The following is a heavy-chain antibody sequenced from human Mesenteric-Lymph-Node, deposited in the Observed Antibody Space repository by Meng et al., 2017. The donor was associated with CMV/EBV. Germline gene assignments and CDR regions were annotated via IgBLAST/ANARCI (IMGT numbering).Heavy chain of an antibody. V-gene: IGHV3-74*03. Sequence: GGSLRLSCTASGFTFSVYWMHWVRQTPGQGLEWVSRINSDGSTTTYADSVRGRFTISRDNAKNSLYLQMNSLRAEDTAVYYCASYNWGQGTLVTVSS. D-gene: IGHD3-10*01. CDR3: ASYN. CDR2: INSDGSTT. J-gene: IGHJ4*02. CDR1: GFTFSVYW.